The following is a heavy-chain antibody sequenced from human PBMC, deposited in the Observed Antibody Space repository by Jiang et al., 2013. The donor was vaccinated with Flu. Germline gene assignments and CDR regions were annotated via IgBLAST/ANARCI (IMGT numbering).Heavy chain of an antibody. CDR3: ARARSVFYYYGMDV. V-gene: IGHV3-13*01. D-gene: IGHD3-10*01. CDR1: GFTFSSYD. CDR2: IGTAGDT. J-gene: IGHJ6*02. Sequence: EVQLVESGGGLVQPGGSLRLSCAASGFTFSSYDMHWVRQATGKGLEWVSAIGTAGDTYYPGSVKGRFTISRENAKNSLYLQMNSLRAGDTAVYYCARARSVFYYYGMDVWGQGTTVTVSS.